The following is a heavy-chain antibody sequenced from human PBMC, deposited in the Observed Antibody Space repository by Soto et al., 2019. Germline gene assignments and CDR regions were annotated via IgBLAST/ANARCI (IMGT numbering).Heavy chain of an antibody. J-gene: IGHJ4*02. D-gene: IGHD3-3*01. CDR2: ISSSGSTI. CDR3: ARDRDPHYDFWNWFDY. Sequence: QVQLVESGGGLVKPGGSLRLSCAASGFTFSDYYMSWIRQAPGKGLEWVSYISSSGSTIYYADSVKGRFTISRNNAKNSLYLQMNSLRAEDTAVYYCARDRDPHYDFWNWFDYWGQGTLVTVSS. V-gene: IGHV3-11*01. CDR1: GFTFSDYY.